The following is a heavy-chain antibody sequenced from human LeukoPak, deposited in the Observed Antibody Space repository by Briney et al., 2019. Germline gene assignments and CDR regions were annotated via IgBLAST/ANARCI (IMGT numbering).Heavy chain of an antibody. Sequence: SETLSLTCTVSGYSISSGYYWGWIRQPPGKGLEWVGTIYHSGSTYYNPSLKSRVTISMDTSKNQFYLKLRSVTAADTAVYYYARHTYCLGGSCYVDNWGQGTLVTVSS. CDR3: ARHTYCLGGSCYVDN. CDR1: GYSISSGYY. D-gene: IGHD2-15*01. CDR2: IYHSGST. J-gene: IGHJ4*02. V-gene: IGHV4-38-2*02.